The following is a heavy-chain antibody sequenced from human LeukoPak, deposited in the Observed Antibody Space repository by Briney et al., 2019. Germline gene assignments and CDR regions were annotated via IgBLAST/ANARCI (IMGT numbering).Heavy chain of an antibody. CDR1: GFTFSSSA. CDR2: VSGSGRGENT. J-gene: IGHJ4*02. V-gene: IGHV3-23*01. CDR3: AREIAVAGIEESFDY. D-gene: IGHD6-19*01. Sequence: QPGGSLRLSCAASGFTFSSSAMSWVRKAPGKGLEWVSNVSGSGRGENTYYADSVKGRFTISRDNAKNTLYLQMNRLRAEDTAVYYCAREIAVAGIEESFDYWGQGTLVTVSS.